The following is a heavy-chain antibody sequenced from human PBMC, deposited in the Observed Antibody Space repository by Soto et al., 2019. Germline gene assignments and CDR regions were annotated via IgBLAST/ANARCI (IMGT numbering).Heavy chain of an antibody. CDR3: ARDCYPVLNCSGGSCYLSNWFDP. CDR2: IYYSGGT. J-gene: IGHJ5*02. CDR1: GGSISSGDYY. D-gene: IGHD2-15*01. V-gene: IGHV4-30-4*01. Sequence: PSETLSLTCTVSGGSISSGDYYWSWIRRPPGKGLEWIGYIYYSGGTYYNPSLKSRVTISVDTSKNQFSLKLSSVTAADTAVYYCARDCYPVLNCSGGSCYLSNWFDPWGQGTLVTVSS.